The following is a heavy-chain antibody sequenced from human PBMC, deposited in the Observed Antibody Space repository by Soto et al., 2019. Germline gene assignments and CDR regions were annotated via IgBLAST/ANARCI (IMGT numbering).Heavy chain of an antibody. CDR2: LYYSGST. CDR1: GGSISSSRYY. D-gene: IGHD3-3*01. Sequence: QLQLQESGPGLVKPSETLSLTCTVSGGSISSSRYYWGWVRQPPGKGLEWIASLYYSGSTYYNPSLKSLITMSADTSKTLFSLKLSSVTAADTAVYYCVRLDYDFWSDFGDYWGQGTLVTVSS. V-gene: IGHV4-39*02. J-gene: IGHJ4*02. CDR3: VRLDYDFWSDFGDY.